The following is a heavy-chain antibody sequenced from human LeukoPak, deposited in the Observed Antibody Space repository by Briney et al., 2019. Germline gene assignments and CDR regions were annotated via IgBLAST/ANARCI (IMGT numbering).Heavy chain of an antibody. D-gene: IGHD6-6*01. V-gene: IGHV1-69*04. J-gene: IGHJ4*02. CDR2: IIPILGIA. Sequence: ASVKVSCKASGGTFSSYAISWVRQAPGQGLEWMGRIIPILGIANYAQKFQSRVTITADKSTSTAYMELSSLRSEDTAVYYCATVGIAARHGDYWGQGTLVTVSS. CDR3: ATVGIAARHGDY. CDR1: GGTFSSYA.